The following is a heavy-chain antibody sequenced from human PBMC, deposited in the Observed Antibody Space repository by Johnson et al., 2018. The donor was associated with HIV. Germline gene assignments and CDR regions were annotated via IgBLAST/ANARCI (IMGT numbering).Heavy chain of an antibody. CDR1: GFTVRSYL. CDR3: AKVNLRYSVFTGALDI. Sequence: VQLVESGGGLVKPGGSLRVSCAASGFTVRSYLMTWVRQAPGMGLDWVSFIYSDGSTYYANSVKGRFTISRDNSKNTLYLQMNSLRAEDTAVYYCAKVNLRYSVFTGALDIWGQGTMVTVSS. CDR2: IYSDGST. J-gene: IGHJ3*02. D-gene: IGHD1-26*01. V-gene: IGHV3-66*01.